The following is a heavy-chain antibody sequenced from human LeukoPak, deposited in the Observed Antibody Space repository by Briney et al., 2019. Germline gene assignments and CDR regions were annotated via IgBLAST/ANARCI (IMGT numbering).Heavy chain of an antibody. Sequence: GGSLRLSCAASGFTFSSYSMNRVRQAPGKGLEWVSAISGSGGSTYYADSVKGRFTISRDNSKNTLYLQMNSLRAEDTAVYYCAKDFRYSSGWPPDYWGQGTLVTVSS. CDR1: GFTFSSYS. D-gene: IGHD6-19*01. CDR2: ISGSGGST. V-gene: IGHV3-23*01. J-gene: IGHJ4*02. CDR3: AKDFRYSSGWPPDY.